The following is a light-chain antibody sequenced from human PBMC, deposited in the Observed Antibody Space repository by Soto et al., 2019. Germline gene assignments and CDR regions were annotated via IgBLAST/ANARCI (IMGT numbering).Light chain of an antibody. J-gene: IGLJ1*01. CDR2: GST. V-gene: IGLV1-40*01. Sequence: SVLSQPPSVSGAPGQRVTISCTGSSSNIGAGYDAHWFQQVPGTAPKLLIYGSTNRPSGVPDRFSGSKSGTSASLAITGLQAEDEADYYCQSYDSSLGGNYVFGTGTKVPVL. CDR3: QSYDSSLGGNYV. CDR1: SSNIGAGYD.